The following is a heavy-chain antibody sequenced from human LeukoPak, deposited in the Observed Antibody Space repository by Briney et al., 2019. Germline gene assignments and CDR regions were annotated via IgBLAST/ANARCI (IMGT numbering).Heavy chain of an antibody. V-gene: IGHV3-30*04. D-gene: IGHD3-16*01. Sequence: GGSLRLSCAASGFTFSSYAMHWVRQAPGKGLEWVAVISYDGSNKYYADSVKGRFTISRDNSKNTLYPQMNSLRAEDTAVYYCAREVMAFLAFDIWGQGTMVTVSS. J-gene: IGHJ3*02. CDR2: ISYDGSNK. CDR3: AREVMAFLAFDI. CDR1: GFTFSSYA.